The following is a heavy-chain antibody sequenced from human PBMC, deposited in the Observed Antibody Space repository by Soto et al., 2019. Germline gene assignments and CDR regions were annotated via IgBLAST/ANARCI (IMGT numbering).Heavy chain of an antibody. Sequence: GGSRRLSCTASGFIVSDTYVNWVRQAPGKGLEWVSVISNRGDTHYADSVRGRFSLSRDISDNTLHLQMNNLRVEDTAVYYCAREPRYCRGGSCSITGDAYDIWGQGTMVTVSS. V-gene: IGHV3-66*01. D-gene: IGHD2-15*01. J-gene: IGHJ3*02. CDR2: ISNRGDT. CDR3: AREPRYCRGGSCSITGDAYDI. CDR1: GFIVSDTY.